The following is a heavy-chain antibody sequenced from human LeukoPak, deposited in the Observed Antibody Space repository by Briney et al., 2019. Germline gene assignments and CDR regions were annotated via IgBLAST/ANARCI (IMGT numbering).Heavy chain of an antibody. V-gene: IGHV4-59*12. CDR1: GGSISSYY. CDR3: ARDSRDYGDYPGAFDI. J-gene: IGHJ3*02. Sequence: SETLSLTCTVSGGSISSYYWSWIRQPPGKGLEWIGYVHYSGSTNYNPSLKSRVTISVDTSKNQFSLKLSSVTAADTAVYYCARDSRDYGDYPGAFDIWGQGTMVTVSS. CDR2: VHYSGST. D-gene: IGHD4-17*01.